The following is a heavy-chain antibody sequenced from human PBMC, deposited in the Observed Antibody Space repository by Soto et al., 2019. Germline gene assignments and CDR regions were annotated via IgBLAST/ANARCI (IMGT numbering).Heavy chain of an antibody. Sequence: SETLSLTCAFSGDSIISGGYSWSWIRQPPGKGLEWVGYIDRSGSTYYNPSLKSRVTISADRSNNRFSLILNSVTAADTAVYFCARDGAWRGFDVWGQGTTVTVSS. V-gene: IGHV4-30-2*01. D-gene: IGHD1-26*01. J-gene: IGHJ6*02. CDR2: IDRSGST. CDR1: GDSIISGGYS. CDR3: ARDGAWRGFDV.